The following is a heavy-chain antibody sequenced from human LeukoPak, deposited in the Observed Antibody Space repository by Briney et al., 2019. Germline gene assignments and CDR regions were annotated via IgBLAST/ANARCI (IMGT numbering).Heavy chain of an antibody. V-gene: IGHV4-39*01. CDR2: IYYSGST. Sequence: SETLSLTCTVSGGSISSSSYYWGWIRQPPGKGLEWIGSIYYSGSTYYNPSLKSRVTISVDTSKNQFSLKLSSVTAADTAVYYCARQYDILTGRPFDYWGQGTLVIVSS. D-gene: IGHD3-9*01. J-gene: IGHJ4*02. CDR1: GGSISSSSYY. CDR3: ARQYDILTGRPFDY.